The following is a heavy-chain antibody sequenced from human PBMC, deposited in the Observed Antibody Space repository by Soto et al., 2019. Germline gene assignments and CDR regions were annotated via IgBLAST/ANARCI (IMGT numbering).Heavy chain of an antibody. V-gene: IGHV3-7*01. D-gene: IGHD2-2*01. CDR1: GFTFSSYW. Sequence: GGSLRLSCAASGFTFSSYWMSWVRQAPGKGLEWVANIKQDGSEKYYVDSVKGRFTISRDNAKNSLYLQMNSLRAEETAVYYCAREDIVVVPAAIVWVNWFDPWGQGTLVTVSS. CDR2: IKQDGSEK. J-gene: IGHJ5*02. CDR3: AREDIVVVPAAIVWVNWFDP.